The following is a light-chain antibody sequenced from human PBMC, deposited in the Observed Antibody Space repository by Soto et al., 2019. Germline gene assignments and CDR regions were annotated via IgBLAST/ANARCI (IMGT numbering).Light chain of an antibody. CDR1: QSISSW. V-gene: IGKV1-5*01. CDR3: QQYNSYSLT. CDR2: DAS. Sequence: DIQMTQSPSTLSASVGDRVNITCRASQSISSWSAWYQQKPGKAPKLLIYDASSLESGVPSRFSGSGSGTEFTLTISSLQPDDFATYYCQQYNSYSLTFGPGTKVDIK. J-gene: IGKJ3*01.